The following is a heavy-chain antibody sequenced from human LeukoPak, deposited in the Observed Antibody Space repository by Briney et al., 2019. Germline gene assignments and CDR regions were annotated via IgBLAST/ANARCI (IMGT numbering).Heavy chain of an antibody. CDR1: GFTVSSNY. J-gene: IGHJ4*02. CDR3: AKDSSGWYNVDY. D-gene: IGHD6-19*01. Sequence: GGSLRLSCAASGFTVSSNYMSWVRQAPGKGLEWVSVIYSGGSTYYADSVKGRFTISRDNSKNTLYLQMNSLRAEDTAVYYCAKDSSGWYNVDYWGQGTLVTVSS. V-gene: IGHV3-66*02. CDR2: IYSGGST.